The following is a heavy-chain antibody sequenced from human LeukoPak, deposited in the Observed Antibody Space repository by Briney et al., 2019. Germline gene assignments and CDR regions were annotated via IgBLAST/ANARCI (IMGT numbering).Heavy chain of an antibody. J-gene: IGHJ4*02. V-gene: IGHV3-23*01. CDR1: GFSFSSYG. CDR3: AKDVVGAINYFDY. Sequence: PGGSLRLSCAASGFSFSSYGVSWVRQGPGKGLEWVSGISGSGGSTYYADSVKGRFTISRDNSKNTLYLQMNSLRAEDTAVYYCAKDVVGAINYFDYWGQGTLVTVSS. D-gene: IGHD1-26*01. CDR2: ISGSGGST.